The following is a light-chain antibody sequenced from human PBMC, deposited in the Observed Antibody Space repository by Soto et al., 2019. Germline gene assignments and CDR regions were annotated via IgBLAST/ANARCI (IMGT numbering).Light chain of an antibody. J-gene: IGKJ1*01. CDR3: QQYNTFWT. CDR2: DVS. Sequence: DIQMTQSPSTLSASVGDRVTITYRASQTINNWLAWYQQKPGKAPKLLIYDVSTLGSGVPSRFSGSGSGTDFTLTISGLQPDDFATYYCQQYNTFWTFGQGTKVDIK. CDR1: QTINNW. V-gene: IGKV1-5*01.